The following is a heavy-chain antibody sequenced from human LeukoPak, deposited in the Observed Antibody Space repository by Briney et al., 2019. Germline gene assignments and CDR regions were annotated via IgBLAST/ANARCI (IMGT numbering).Heavy chain of an antibody. D-gene: IGHD3-3*01. J-gene: IGHJ4*02. V-gene: IGHV3-23*01. Sequence: PGGSLRLSCAASGFTFSTYAMSWVHQAPGKGLEWVSSISGRGGTTYYADSVKGRFTISRDNSKNTLYLQMNSLRADDTAVYYCAKSNAFWSGYDATVYYFDFWGQGTLVTVSS. CDR1: GFTFSTYA. CDR3: AKSNAFWSGYDATVYYFDF. CDR2: ISGRGGTT.